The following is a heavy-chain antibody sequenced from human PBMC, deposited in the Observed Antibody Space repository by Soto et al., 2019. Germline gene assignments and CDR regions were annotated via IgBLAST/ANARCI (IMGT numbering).Heavy chain of an antibody. D-gene: IGHD3-22*01. V-gene: IGHV1-46*01. J-gene: IGHJ4*02. CDR3: ARGQYYSDSSPFPLHY. Sequence: EASVKVSCKASGYSFTRYYMHWVRQAPGQGLEWMGIINPSGGSANYAQKFQGRLTVTRDTSTSTVYMDLSSLRSEDTAMYYCARGQYYSDSSPFPLHYWGQGTLVTGSS. CDR1: GYSFTRYY. CDR2: INPSGGSA.